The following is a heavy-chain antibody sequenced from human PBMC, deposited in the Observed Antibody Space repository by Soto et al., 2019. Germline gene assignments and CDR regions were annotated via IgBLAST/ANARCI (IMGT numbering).Heavy chain of an antibody. CDR1: GGLFSSFA. CDR2: IIPVFGTT. CDR3: ARGGGPDGWCNEV. V-gene: IGHV1-69*01. D-gene: IGHD2-21*01. Sequence: QGQLVQSGPEVKKPGSSVKVSCKDSGGLFSSFAISWVRQAPGQGLEWVGGIIPVFGTTNYAEKFQARVTITAGESTNTADKEVSSLTAGDKAMEDCARGGGPDGWCNEVWGQGTLGTVAA. J-gene: IGHJ4*02.